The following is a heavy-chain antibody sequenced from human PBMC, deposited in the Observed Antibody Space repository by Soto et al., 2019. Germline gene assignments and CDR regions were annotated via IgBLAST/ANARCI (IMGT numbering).Heavy chain of an antibody. CDR3: ARFYYFHYAMDV. V-gene: IGHV1-3*01. CDR2: INSGNGNA. CDR1: RYLFTTYA. Sequence: GSVKASFKACRYLFTTYAIHLVRQAPGQRLEWMGWINSGNGNAKYSQKFRGRVTITRDTSATTAYMELSSLRAEDTAVYLCARFYYFHYAMDVWGQGTTVTVSS. J-gene: IGHJ6*02.